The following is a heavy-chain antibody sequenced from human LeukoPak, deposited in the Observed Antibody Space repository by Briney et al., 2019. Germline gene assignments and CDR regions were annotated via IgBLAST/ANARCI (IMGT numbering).Heavy chain of an antibody. CDR2: ISSSSSYI. V-gene: IGHV3-21*01. J-gene: IGHJ4*02. D-gene: IGHD6-13*01. CDR3: ASSSSWYVEDY. Sequence: GGSLRLSCAASGFTFSSYSMNWVRQAPGKGLEWVSSISSSSSYIYYADSAKGRFTISRDNAKNSLYLQMNSLRAEDTAVYYCASSSSWYVEDYWGQGTLVTVSS. CDR1: GFTFSSYS.